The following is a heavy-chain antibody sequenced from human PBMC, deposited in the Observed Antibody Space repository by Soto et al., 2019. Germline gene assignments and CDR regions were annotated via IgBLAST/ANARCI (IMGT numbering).Heavy chain of an antibody. V-gene: IGHV4-31*03. CDR1: GGSISSGGYY. Sequence: QVQLQESGPGLVKPSQTLSLTCTVSGGSISSGGYYWSWIRQHPGKGLEWIGYIYYSGSTYYNPSLKSRVTISVDTSKNPFSLKLSSVTAADTAVYYCARGERIAAAGRPPLDYWGQGTLVTVSS. D-gene: IGHD6-13*01. CDR2: IYYSGST. J-gene: IGHJ4*02. CDR3: ARGERIAAAGRPPLDY.